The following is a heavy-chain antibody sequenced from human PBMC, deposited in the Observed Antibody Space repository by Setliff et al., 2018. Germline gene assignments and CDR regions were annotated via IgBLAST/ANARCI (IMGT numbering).Heavy chain of an antibody. J-gene: IGHJ4*02. CDR2: INPYTGDT. CDR1: GYTFDTYG. Sequence: ASVKVSCKASGYTFDTYGISWVRQAPGQGLEWMGWINPYTGDTDYAPKFQGRVTVTRDTSVTTAYMDLTRLTSDDTAGDYCAGGGSIYYHVWGSYRFVDSWGQGTLVTVSS. D-gene: IGHD3-16*02. CDR3: AGGGSIYYHVWGSYRFVDS. V-gene: IGHV1-2*02.